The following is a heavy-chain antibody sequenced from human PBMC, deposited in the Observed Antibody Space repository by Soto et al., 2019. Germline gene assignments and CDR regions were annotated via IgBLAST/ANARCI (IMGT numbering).Heavy chain of an antibody. J-gene: IGHJ4*02. V-gene: IGHV1-24*01. Sequence: VKVSCKVSGYTLTELSMHWVRQAPGKGLEWMGGFDPEDGETIYAQKFQGRVTMTEDTSTDTAYMELSSLRSEDTAVYYCATEHTVTTPYYFDYWGQGTLVTVSS. CDR3: ATEHTVTTPYYFDY. CDR1: GYTLTELS. CDR2: FDPEDGET. D-gene: IGHD4-17*01.